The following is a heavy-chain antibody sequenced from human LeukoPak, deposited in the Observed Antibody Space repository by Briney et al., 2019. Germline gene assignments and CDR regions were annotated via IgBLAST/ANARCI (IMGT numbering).Heavy chain of an antibody. D-gene: IGHD3-3*01. CDR3: ARGRRTYYDFWSGYHNWFDP. CDR2: ISAYNGNT. Sequence: ASVKVSCKASGYTFTSYGISWVRQAPGQGLEWMGWISAYNGNTNYAQKLQGRVTMTTDTSTSTAYMELRSLRSDDTAVYYCARGRRTYYDFWSGYHNWFDPWGQGTLVTVSS. J-gene: IGHJ5*02. CDR1: GYTFTSYG. V-gene: IGHV1-18*01.